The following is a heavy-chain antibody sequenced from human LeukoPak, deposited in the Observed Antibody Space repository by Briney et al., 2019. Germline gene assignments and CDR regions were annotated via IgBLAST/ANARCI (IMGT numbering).Heavy chain of an antibody. CDR2: INPNSGGT. V-gene: IGHV1-2*02. Sequence: ASVKVSCKASGYTFTDFYIHWVRQAPGQGLEWMGWINPNSGGTNYAQKFQGRVTMTRDTSISTAYMELSRLRSDDTAVYYCARDSIPGYSSGYYYYWGQGTLVTVSS. CDR1: GYTFTDFY. J-gene: IGHJ4*02. CDR3: ARDSIPGYSSGYYYY. D-gene: IGHD3-22*01.